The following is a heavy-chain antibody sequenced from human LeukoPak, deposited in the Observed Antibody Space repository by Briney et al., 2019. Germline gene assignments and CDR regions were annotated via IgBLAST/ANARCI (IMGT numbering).Heavy chain of an antibody. CDR2: INHSGST. CDR3: RAAAHLSSFDY. J-gene: IGHJ4*02. V-gene: IGHV4-34*01. CDR1: GGSISSYY. D-gene: IGHD6-13*01. Sequence: SETLSLTCTVSGGSISSYYWSWIRQPPGKGLEWIGEINHSGSTNYNPSLKSRVTISVDTSKNQFSLKLSSVTAADTAVYYCRAAAHLSSFDYWGQGTLVTVSS.